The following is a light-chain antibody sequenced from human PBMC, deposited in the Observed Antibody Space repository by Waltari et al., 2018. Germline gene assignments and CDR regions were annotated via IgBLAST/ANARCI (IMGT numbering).Light chain of an antibody. CDR3: HQYYNTPFT. CDR2: GAS. J-gene: IGKJ3*01. Sequence: DIVMTQSPDSLAVSLGERATINCKSSQSGLYSSNNKTSLSWYQQKPGQPPKLLISGASTRESGVPDRFSGSGSGTDFTLTISSLQAEDVAVYYCHQYYNTPFTFGPGTKVDIK. V-gene: IGKV4-1*01. CDR1: QSGLYSSNNKTS.